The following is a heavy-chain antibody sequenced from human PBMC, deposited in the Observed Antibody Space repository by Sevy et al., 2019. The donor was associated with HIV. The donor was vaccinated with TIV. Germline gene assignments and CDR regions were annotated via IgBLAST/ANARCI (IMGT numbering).Heavy chain of an antibody. J-gene: IGHJ3*02. Sequence: GGSLRLSCAASGFTFSSYAMHWVRQAPGKGLEWVAVISYDGSNKYYADSVKGRFTISRDNSKNTLYLQMNSLRAEDTAVYYCARLPSPGIAVAAQARGAFDIWGQGTMLTVSS. V-gene: IGHV3-30-3*01. CDR3: ARLPSPGIAVAAQARGAFDI. CDR2: ISYDGSNK. CDR1: GFTFSSYA. D-gene: IGHD6-19*01.